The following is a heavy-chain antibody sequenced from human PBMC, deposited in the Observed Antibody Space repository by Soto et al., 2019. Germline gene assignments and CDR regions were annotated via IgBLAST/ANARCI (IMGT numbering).Heavy chain of an antibody. V-gene: IGHV4-30-4*01. CDR2: VYYSGTT. J-gene: IGHJ6*02. CDR3: ARAGTEDYYGMDV. Sequence: PSETLSLTCTVSGGSIRNGDYYWGWIRQPPGKGLEWIGYVYYSGTTYSHPSLNSRVSISVDTSENQFSLRLTSVTAADTAVYYCARAGTEDYYGMDVWGQGTTVTVSS. CDR1: GGSIRNGDYY.